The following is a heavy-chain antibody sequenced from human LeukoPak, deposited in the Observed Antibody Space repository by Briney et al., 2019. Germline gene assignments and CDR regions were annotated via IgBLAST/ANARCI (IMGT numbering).Heavy chain of an antibody. J-gene: IGHJ4*02. CDR2: IRYDGSNK. D-gene: IGHD6-19*01. CDR1: GFTFSSYG. CDR3: AKIPEGVAVAPPLDY. Sequence: GGSLRLSCAASGFTFSSYGMHWVRQAPGKGLEWVAFIRYDGSNKYYADSVKGRFTISRDNSKNTLYLQMNSLRAEDTAVYYCAKIPEGVAVAPPLDYWGQGTLVTVSS. V-gene: IGHV3-30*02.